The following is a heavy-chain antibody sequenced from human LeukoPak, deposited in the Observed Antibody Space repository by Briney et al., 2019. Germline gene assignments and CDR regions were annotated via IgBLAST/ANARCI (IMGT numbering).Heavy chain of an antibody. CDR2: MNPNSGNT. Sequence: ASVKVSCKASGYTFTSYDINWVRQATGQGLEGMGWMNPNSGNTGYAQKFQGRVTMSSNTSISTAYMELSSLRSDDTAVYYCARGSGLQVAGTSGDPWGQGTLVTVSS. CDR1: GYTFTSYD. V-gene: IGHV1-8*01. J-gene: IGHJ5*02. D-gene: IGHD6-19*01. CDR3: ARGSGLQVAGTSGDP.